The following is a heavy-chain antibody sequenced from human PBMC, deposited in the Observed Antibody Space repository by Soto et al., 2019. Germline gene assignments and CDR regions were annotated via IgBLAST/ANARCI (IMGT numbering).Heavy chain of an antibody. Sequence: QVQLVQSGAEVKKPGASVKVSCKASGYTFTSYDITWVRQAPGQGLEWMGRISAYNGNTNYAQKVQGRVTMTTDTSTSTAYMELRSLRSDDTAVYYCARLGTTIYYYAMGVWGQGTTVTVSS. CDR2: ISAYNGNT. J-gene: IGHJ6*02. V-gene: IGHV1-18*01. D-gene: IGHD1-7*01. CDR3: ARLGTTIYYYAMGV. CDR1: GYTFTSYD.